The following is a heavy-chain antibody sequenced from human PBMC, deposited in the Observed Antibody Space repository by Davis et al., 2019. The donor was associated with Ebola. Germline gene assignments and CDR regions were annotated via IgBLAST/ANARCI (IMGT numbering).Heavy chain of an antibody. D-gene: IGHD2-21*01. CDR2: ISNDGSNK. Sequence: GGSLKISCAASGFTFSTYGMHWVRQAPGKGLEWVALISNDGSNKYYSDSVKGRFTISRDNSKNTLYLQMNSLRAEDTAVYYCARESQVIAAYYYFYYGMDVWGQGTTVTVSS. V-gene: IGHV3-30*03. J-gene: IGHJ6*02. CDR1: GFTFSTYG. CDR3: ARESQVIAAYYYFYYGMDV.